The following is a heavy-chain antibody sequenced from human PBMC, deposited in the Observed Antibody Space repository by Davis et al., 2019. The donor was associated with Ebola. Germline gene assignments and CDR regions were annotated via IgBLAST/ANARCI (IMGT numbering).Heavy chain of an antibody. CDR3: ARVRAYYYYYGMDV. V-gene: IGHV4-34*01. J-gene: IGHJ6*02. CDR2: INHSGST. CDR1: GGSFSGYY. Sequence: SETLSLTCAVYGGSFSGYYWTWIRQPPGKGLEWIGEINHSGSTNYNPSLKSRVTISVDTSKNQFSLKLSSVTAADTAVYYCARVRAYYYYYGMDVWGQGTTVTVSS. D-gene: IGHD4-17*01.